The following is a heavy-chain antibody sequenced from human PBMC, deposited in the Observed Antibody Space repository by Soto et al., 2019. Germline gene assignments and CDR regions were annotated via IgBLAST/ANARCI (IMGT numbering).Heavy chain of an antibody. CDR2: INAGNGNT. CDR1: GYTFTSYA. CDR3: ARDTAMAIYYFDY. V-gene: IGHV1-3*01. D-gene: IGHD5-18*01. Sequence: QVQLVQSGAEVKKPGASVKVSCKASGYTFTSYAMHWVRQAPGQRLEWMGWINAGNGNTKYSQKFQGRVTITRDTSASTAYMELSSLRSEDTAVYYCARDTAMAIYYFDYWGQGTLVTVSS. J-gene: IGHJ4*02.